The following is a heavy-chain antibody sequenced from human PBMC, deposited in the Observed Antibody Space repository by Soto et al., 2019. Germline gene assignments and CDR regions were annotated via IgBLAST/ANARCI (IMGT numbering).Heavy chain of an antibody. CDR1: GGSIDSGAFS. CDR3: ARIHWAQSSLDY. CDR2: VTHSGTA. Sequence: SETLSLTCAVSGGSIDSGAFSLSWIRQPPGKGLEWIGYVTHSGTAYSIPSLNGRLTLSVDSSQTQFSLKLTPVTAADSAFYYCARIHWAQSSLDYWGRGILVTVSS. V-gene: IGHV4-30-2*01. J-gene: IGHJ4*02. D-gene: IGHD6-19*01.